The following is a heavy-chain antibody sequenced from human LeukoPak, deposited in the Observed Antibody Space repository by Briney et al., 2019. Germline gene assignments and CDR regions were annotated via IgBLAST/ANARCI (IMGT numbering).Heavy chain of an antibody. V-gene: IGHV3-53*01. D-gene: IGHD3-22*01. J-gene: IGHJ4*02. Sequence: PGGSLRLSCAVSGFTVSNNYMSWVRQAPGKGLEWVSVIHDGGDTEYPDSVKGRFTISRDNSKNTLYLRMNSLRAEDTAVYYCAKEYYYYSSGYFRYYFDYWGQGTLVTVSS. CDR1: GFTVSNNY. CDR2: IHDGGDT. CDR3: AKEYYYYSSGYFRYYFDY.